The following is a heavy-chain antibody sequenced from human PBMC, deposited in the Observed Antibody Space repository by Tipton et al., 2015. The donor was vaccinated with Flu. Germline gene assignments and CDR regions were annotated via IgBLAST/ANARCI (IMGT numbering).Heavy chain of an antibody. J-gene: IGHJ3*02. CDR1: GGSISSYS. Sequence: TLSLTCTVSGGSISSYSWSWIRQPPGKGLEWIGYISYSGSSNYNPFLKSRVSISEDTPKNQFSLKLSSVIAADTAVYYCARHGGITMVQGVLHAFDIWGQGTMVTVSS. D-gene: IGHD3-10*01. CDR2: ISYSGSS. CDR3: ARHGGITMVQGVLHAFDI. V-gene: IGHV4-59*08.